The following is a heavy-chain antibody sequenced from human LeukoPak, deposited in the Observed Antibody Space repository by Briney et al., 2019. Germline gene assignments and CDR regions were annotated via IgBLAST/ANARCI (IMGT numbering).Heavy chain of an antibody. Sequence: PGGSLRLSCAASGFTFSSYSMNWVRQAPGKGLEWVAFIRYDGRSKYYADSVKGRFTISRDNSKNTLYLQMNSLRAEDTAVYYCAKDLYSGDWDVFGSWGQGTLVTVSS. D-gene: IGHD2-21*02. J-gene: IGHJ5*02. CDR1: GFTFSSYS. CDR3: AKDLYSGDWDVFGS. CDR2: IRYDGRSK. V-gene: IGHV3-30*02.